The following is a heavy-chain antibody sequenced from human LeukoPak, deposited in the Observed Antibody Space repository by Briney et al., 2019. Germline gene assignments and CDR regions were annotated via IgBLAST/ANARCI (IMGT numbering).Heavy chain of an antibody. Sequence: PGGSLRLSCAASGFTFSSFSMSWVRQAPGKGPEWISSVTFSGGTTYYADSVKGRFTISRDNSKNTLFLEMNSLRAEDTAVYYCAKALTSGWYLDAFNIWGQGTMVTVSS. CDR3: AKALTSGWYLDAFNI. V-gene: IGHV3-23*01. J-gene: IGHJ3*02. CDR1: GFTFSSFS. D-gene: IGHD6-19*01. CDR2: VTFSGGTT.